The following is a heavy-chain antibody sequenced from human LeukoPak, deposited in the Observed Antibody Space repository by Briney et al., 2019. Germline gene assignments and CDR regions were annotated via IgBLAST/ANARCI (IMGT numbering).Heavy chain of an antibody. Sequence: GGSLRLSCAVSGFTFSNYWMSWVRQAPGKGLARVANIKQDGSEKYYVDSVTGRFTISRDNAKNSLFLQMNSLRDEDTAVYFCARWATSFDFWGQGALVTVSS. CDR3: ARWATSFDF. D-gene: IGHD1-26*01. V-gene: IGHV3-7*01. J-gene: IGHJ4*02. CDR2: IKQDGSEK. CDR1: GFTFSNYW.